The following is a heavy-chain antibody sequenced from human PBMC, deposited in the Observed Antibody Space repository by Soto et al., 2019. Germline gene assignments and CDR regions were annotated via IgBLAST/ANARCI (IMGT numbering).Heavy chain of an antibody. CDR3: ARGSYYDILTGYRNWFDP. V-gene: IGHV1-69*01. CDR1: GGTFSSYA. D-gene: IGHD3-9*01. Sequence: QVQLVQSGAEVKKPGSSVKVSCKASGGTFSSYAISWVRQAPGQGLEWMGGIIPIFGTANYAQKFQGRVTITADESTSTAYMELSSLRSEDTAVYYCARGSYYDILTGYRNWFDPWGHGTLVTVSS. J-gene: IGHJ5*02. CDR2: IIPIFGTA.